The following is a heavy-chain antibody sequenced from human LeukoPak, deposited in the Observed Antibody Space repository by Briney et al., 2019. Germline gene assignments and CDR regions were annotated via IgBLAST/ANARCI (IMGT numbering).Heavy chain of an antibody. CDR2: IYTSGGT. D-gene: IGHD2-2*01. V-gene: IGHV4-4*07. CDR3: ARDQNIVVVPAATYTGWFDP. J-gene: IGHJ5*02. Sequence: PSETLSLTCTVSGGSISSYYWSWIRQPAGKGLEWIGRIYTSGGTNYNPSLKSRVTMSVDTSKNQFSLKLSSVTAADTAVYYCARDQNIVVVPAATYTGWFDPWGQGTLVTVSS. CDR1: GGSISSYY.